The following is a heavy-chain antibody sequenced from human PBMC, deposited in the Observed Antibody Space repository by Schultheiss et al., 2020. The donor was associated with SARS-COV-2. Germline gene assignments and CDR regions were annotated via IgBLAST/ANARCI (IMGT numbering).Heavy chain of an antibody. D-gene: IGHD1-26*01. CDR2: IHHSGNT. Sequence: GSLRLSCAASGFTFSSYEMNWVRQAPGKGLEWIGEIHHSGNTNYNVSLESRVTISVDTSKNQFSLKLSSVTAADTAVYYCARGGWELDQGISRGIIDYWGQGTLVTVSS. CDR1: GFTFSSYE. J-gene: IGHJ4*02. V-gene: IGHV4-34*01. CDR3: ARGGWELDQGISRGIIDY.